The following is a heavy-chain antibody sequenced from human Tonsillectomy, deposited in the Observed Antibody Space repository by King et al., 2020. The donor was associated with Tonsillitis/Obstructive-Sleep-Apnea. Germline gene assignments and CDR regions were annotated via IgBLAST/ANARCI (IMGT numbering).Heavy chain of an antibody. D-gene: IGHD3-9*01. Sequence: TLKESGPVLVKPTETLTLTCTVSGFSLSNARMGVSWIRQPPGKALEWLAHIFSNDEKAYKTSLRRRLTISKDTSKSQVVLTMTNMDPGDTATYYCARITDSLTGTGYYYYMDVWGKGTTVTVSS. CDR1: GFSLSNARMG. CDR3: ARITDSLTGTGYYYYMDV. V-gene: IGHV2-26*01. J-gene: IGHJ6*03. CDR2: IFSNDEK.